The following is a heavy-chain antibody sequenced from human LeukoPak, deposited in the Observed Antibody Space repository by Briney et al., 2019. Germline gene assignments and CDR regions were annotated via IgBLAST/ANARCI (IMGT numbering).Heavy chain of an antibody. Sequence: GESLKISCKGSGYSFTSYWIGWVRQMPGKGLEWMGIIYPGDSDTRYSPSFQGQVTISADKSISTAYLQWSSLKASDTAMYYCARNPTIGRLSYGMDVWGQGATVTVSS. D-gene: IGHD5-12*01. J-gene: IGHJ6*02. CDR2: IYPGDSDT. CDR1: GYSFTSYW. CDR3: ARNPTIGRLSYGMDV. V-gene: IGHV5-51*01.